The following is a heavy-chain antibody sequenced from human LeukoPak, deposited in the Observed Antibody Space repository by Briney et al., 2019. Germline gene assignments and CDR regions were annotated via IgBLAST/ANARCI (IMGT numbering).Heavy chain of an antibody. CDR3: ARAYYDFWSGLPVDY. CDR1: GYTFTGYY. CDR2: INPNSGGT. Sequence: ASVKVSCKASGYTFTGYYMHWVRQAPGQGLEWMGWINPNSGGTNYAQKFQGRVTMTRDTSISTAYMELSRLRSDDTAVYHCARAYYDFWSGLPVDYWGQGTLVTVSS. J-gene: IGHJ4*02. V-gene: IGHV1-2*02. D-gene: IGHD3-3*01.